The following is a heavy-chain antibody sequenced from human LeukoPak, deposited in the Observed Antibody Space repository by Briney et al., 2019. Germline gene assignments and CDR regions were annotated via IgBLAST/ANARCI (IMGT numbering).Heavy chain of an antibody. CDR1: GFIFSSHG. CDR3: ARAYSVKYGLGYYYMDV. J-gene: IGHJ6*03. CDR2: VSPSGDIT. Sequence: GGTLRLSCAASGFIFSSHGMSWVRQAPGKGLEWVSGVSPSGDITYYADSVKGRFTISRDNAKKLLYLQMNSLRAEDMAVYYCARAYSVKYGLGYYYMDVWGKGTTVTISS. D-gene: IGHD1-26*01. V-gene: IGHV3-21*01.